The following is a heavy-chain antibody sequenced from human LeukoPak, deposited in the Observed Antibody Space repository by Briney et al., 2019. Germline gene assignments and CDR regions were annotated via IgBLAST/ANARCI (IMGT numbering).Heavy chain of an antibody. J-gene: IGHJ4*02. Sequence: GGSLRLSCAASGFTFISYWMHWVRQAPGKGLVWVSRINGYGSSTDFADSVKGRFTISGDNAKNTLYLQMNSLRAEDTAVYYCARDAPGNTALDYWGQGTLVTVSS. V-gene: IGHV3-74*01. CDR2: INGYGSST. CDR3: ARDAPGNTALDY. CDR1: GFTFISYW. D-gene: IGHD5-18*01.